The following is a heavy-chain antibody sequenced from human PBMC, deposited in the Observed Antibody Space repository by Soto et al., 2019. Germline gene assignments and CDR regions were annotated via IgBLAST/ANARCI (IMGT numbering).Heavy chain of an antibody. J-gene: IGHJ4*02. CDR3: AAAYDY. CDR2: MYYSGTT. CDR1: RASIRSYY. V-gene: IGHV4-59*01. Sequence: XXTLSLTCTVSRASIRSYYWNWMRQPPGNGXQWIGXMYYSGTTNYTXSLKSPVTXSVETSKHQFSLKLSSVNAADTAVYYCAAAYDYWGQGTLVTVYS. D-gene: IGHD2-15*01.